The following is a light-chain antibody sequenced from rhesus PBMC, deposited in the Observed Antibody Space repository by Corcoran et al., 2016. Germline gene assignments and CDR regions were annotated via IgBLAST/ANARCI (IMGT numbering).Light chain of an antibody. CDR1: SSDIGGYNN. CDR2: EVN. CDR3: SSFAGNNNSI. Sequence: QAALTQPRSVSGSTGQSVTISCTGTSSDIGGYNNVSWYQHHPGTAPKLMIYEVNNRPSGVSDRFSGSKSANTASLPISGLQPADDADYYCSSFAGNNNSIFGGGTRLTAL. J-gene: IGLJ1*01. V-gene: IGLV2-32*02.